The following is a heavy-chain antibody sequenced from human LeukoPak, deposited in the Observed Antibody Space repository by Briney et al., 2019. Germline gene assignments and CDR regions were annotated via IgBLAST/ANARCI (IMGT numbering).Heavy chain of an antibody. D-gene: IGHD3-22*01. V-gene: IGHV1-18*01. Sequence: GASVKVSCKASGYTFTSYGISWVRQAPGQGLEWMGWISAYNGNTNYAQKLQGRVTMTTDTSTSTAYMELRRLRSDDTAVYYCARDTAYDSSGYYYVYWGQGTLVTVSS. CDR1: GYTFTSYG. CDR3: ARDTAYDSSGYYYVY. CDR2: ISAYNGNT. J-gene: IGHJ4*02.